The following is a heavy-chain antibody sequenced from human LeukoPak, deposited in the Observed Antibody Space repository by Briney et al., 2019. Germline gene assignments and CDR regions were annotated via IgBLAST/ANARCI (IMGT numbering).Heavy chain of an antibody. Sequence: ASVTLSCNASGYTFTSYAMNWVRHAPGQGLEWMGWINTYTGNPTYAQGFTGRFVFSLDTSVSTAYLQISSLRAEDTAVYYCARWDYDSSGYALYYFDYWGQGTLVTVSS. CDR2: INTYTGNP. V-gene: IGHV7-4-1*02. CDR3: ARWDYDSSGYALYYFDY. J-gene: IGHJ4*02. D-gene: IGHD3-22*01. CDR1: GYTFTSYA.